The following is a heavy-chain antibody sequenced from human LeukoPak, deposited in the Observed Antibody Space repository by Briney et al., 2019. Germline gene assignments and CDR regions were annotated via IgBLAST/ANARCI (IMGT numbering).Heavy chain of an antibody. V-gene: IGHV3-23*01. CDR2: ISGSGGST. J-gene: IGHJ4*02. CDR1: GFTFSSYG. CDR3: AKVLMVYAVDY. D-gene: IGHD2-8*01. Sequence: GGSLRLSCAASGFTFSSYGMHWVRQAPGKGLEWVSAISGSGGSTYYADSVKGRFTISRDNSKNTLYLQMNSLRAEHTAVYYCAKVLMVYAVDYWGQGTLVTVSS.